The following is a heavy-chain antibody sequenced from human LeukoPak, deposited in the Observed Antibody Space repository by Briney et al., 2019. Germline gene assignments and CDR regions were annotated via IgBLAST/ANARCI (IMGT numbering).Heavy chain of an antibody. D-gene: IGHD3-3*01. CDR2: IYYSGTT. J-gene: IGHJ4*02. CDR1: GGSISSSTYS. Sequence: SQTLSLTCAVSGGSISSSTYSWSWIRQPPGKGLGWIGYIYYSGTTYYNPSLKSRVTISVDTSKNQFSLKLSSMTAADTAVYYCARDDATAIFGAIGYWGQGTLVTVSS. V-gene: IGHV4-30-4*07. CDR3: ARDDATAIFGAIGY.